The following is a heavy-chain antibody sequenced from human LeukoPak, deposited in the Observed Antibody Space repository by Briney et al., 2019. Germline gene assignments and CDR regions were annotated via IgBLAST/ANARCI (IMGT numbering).Heavy chain of an antibody. J-gene: IGHJ4*02. Sequence: PSETLSLTCTVSAGSISLYNTYYWNWIRQSPGKGLEWIGYIYYSGSTSYNPSLKSRVTISVDTFRNQFSLKLTSVTAADTAIYYCAKSDYYGASDYWGQGTLIIVST. CDR3: AKSDYYGASDY. CDR2: IYYSGST. V-gene: IGHV4-59*01. D-gene: IGHD3-10*01. CDR1: AGSISLYNTYY.